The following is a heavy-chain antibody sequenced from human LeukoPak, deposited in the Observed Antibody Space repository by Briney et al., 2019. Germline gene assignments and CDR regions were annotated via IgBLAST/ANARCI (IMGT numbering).Heavy chain of an antibody. V-gene: IGHV3-23*01. J-gene: IGHJ4*02. Sequence: PGGSLRLSCAASGFTFSSYAMSWVRQAPGKGLEWVSAISGSGGSTYYADSVKGRFTISRDNSKNTLYLQMNSLRAEDTAVYYCARDDCSGTSCYIVWGQGTLVTVSS. CDR2: ISGSGGST. CDR3: ARDDCSGTSCYIV. CDR1: GFTFSSYA. D-gene: IGHD2-2*02.